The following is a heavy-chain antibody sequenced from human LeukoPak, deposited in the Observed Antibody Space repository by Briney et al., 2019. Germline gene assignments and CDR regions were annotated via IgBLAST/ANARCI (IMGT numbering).Heavy chain of an antibody. CDR2: ISYDGSNK. CDR1: GFTFSSYA. D-gene: IGHD2-15*01. V-gene: IGHV3-30-3*02. Sequence: GGSLRLSCAASGFTFSSYAMHWVRQAPGKGLEWVAVISYDGSNKYYADSVKGRFTISRDNSKNTLYLQVNSLRAEDTAVYYCAKQLGYCSDGSCYFPYWGQGTLVTVSS. CDR3: AKQLGYCSDGSCYFPY. J-gene: IGHJ4*02.